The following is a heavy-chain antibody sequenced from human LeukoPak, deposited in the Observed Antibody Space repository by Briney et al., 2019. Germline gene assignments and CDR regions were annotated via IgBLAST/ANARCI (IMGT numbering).Heavy chain of an antibody. J-gene: IGHJ4*02. CDR1: GYTFTGYY. V-gene: IGHV1-2*02. CDR2: INPNSGGT. D-gene: IGHD2-15*01. Sequence: GASVKVSCKASGYTFTGYYMHWVRQAPGQGLEWMGWINPNSGGTNYAQKFQGRVTMTRDTSISTAYMELSRLRSDDTAVYYCARDPPPYIYCSGGSCYSGFFDYWGQGTLVTVSS. CDR3: ARDPPPYIYCSGGSCYSGFFDY.